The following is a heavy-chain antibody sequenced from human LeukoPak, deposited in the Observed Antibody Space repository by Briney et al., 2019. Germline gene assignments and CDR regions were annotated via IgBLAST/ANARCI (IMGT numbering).Heavy chain of an antibody. D-gene: IGHD2-21*01. CDR3: ARDAHFGGVFDI. CDR2: INWNGGST. V-gene: IGHV3-20*04. J-gene: IGHJ3*02. Sequence: RPGGSLRLSCAASGFTFDDYAMSWVRQAPGKGLEWVSGINWNGGSTGCVDSVKGRFAISRDNAKNSLYLQMNSLRGEDTALYYCARDAHFGGVFDIWGQGTMVTVSS. CDR1: GFTFDDYA.